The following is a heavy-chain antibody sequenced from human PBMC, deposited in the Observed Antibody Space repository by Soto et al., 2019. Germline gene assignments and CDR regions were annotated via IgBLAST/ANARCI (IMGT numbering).Heavy chain of an antibody. J-gene: IGHJ4*02. D-gene: IGHD3-22*01. CDR3: ARARNPPLGSSGYPYIFDY. V-gene: IGHV1-69*13. Sequence: ASVKVSCKASGGTFSRYAISWVRQAPGQGLEWMGGIIPIFGTANYAQKLQGRVTITADESTSTAYMELSSLRSEDTAVYYCARARNPPLGSSGYPYIFDYWGQGTLVTVSS. CDR2: IIPIFGTA. CDR1: GGTFSRYA.